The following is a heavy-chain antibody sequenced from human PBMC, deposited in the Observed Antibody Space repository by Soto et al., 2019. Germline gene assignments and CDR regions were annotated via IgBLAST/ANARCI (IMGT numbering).Heavy chain of an antibody. Sequence: LLESGGGLVQPGGSLRLSCAASGFTFSSHWMYWVRQAPGEGPVWVARINDDGTSAAYGHSVRGRFTISRDNAKHALSLHMISLQTEGTAVYFCVSDLITGSAAPNWYFDLWGRGTLVTVSS. CDR3: VSDLITGSAAPNWYFDL. J-gene: IGHJ2*01. CDR2: INDDGTSA. D-gene: IGHD1-20*01. V-gene: IGHV3-74*03. CDR1: GFTFSSHW.